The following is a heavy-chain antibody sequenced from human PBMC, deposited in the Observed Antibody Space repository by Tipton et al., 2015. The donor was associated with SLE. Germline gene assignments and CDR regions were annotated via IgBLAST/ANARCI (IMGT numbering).Heavy chain of an antibody. CDR3: ARDRAPAGTARRSDAFDI. D-gene: IGHD2-21*02. V-gene: IGHV1-18*01. J-gene: IGHJ3*02. CDR2: ISTLSGNT. Sequence: QVQLVQSGAEVKKPGASVKVSCQASGYTFTVFDIVWVRQAPGQGLEWMGWISTLSGNTDYAQNLQGRVTMTTDTSTSTVYMELSSLRSEDTAVYCCARDRAPAGTARRSDAFDIWGQGTMVTVSS. CDR1: GYTFTVFD.